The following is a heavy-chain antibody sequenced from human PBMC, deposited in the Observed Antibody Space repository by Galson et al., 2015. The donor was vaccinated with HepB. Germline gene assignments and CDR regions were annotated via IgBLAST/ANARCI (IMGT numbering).Heavy chain of an antibody. D-gene: IGHD3-10*01. V-gene: IGHV3-30*04. Sequence: SLRLSCAASGFTFSSYAMHWVRQAPGKGLEWVAVISYDGSNKYYADSVKGRFTISRDNSKNTLYLQMNSLRAEDTAVYYCARANRRFGELLSWYYYYGMDVCVQGTTVTLSS. CDR2: ISYDGSNK. J-gene: IGHJ6*02. CDR1: GFTFSSYA. CDR3: ARANRRFGELLSWYYYYGMDV.